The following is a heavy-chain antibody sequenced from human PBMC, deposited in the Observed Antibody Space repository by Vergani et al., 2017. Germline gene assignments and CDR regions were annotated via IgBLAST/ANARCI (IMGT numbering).Heavy chain of an antibody. D-gene: IGHD3-10*01. V-gene: IGHV3-23*01. CDR3: AKSPAPELLWFGELLPTTHFDY. CDR2: ISGSGGST. J-gene: IGHJ4*02. Sequence: EVQLLESGGGLVQPGGSLRLSCAASGFTFSSYAMSWVRQAPGKGLEWVSAISGSGGSTYYADSVKGRFTISRDNSKNTLYLQMNSLRAEDTAVYYCAKSPAPELLWFGELLPTTHFDYGGQGTLVTVSS. CDR1: GFTFSSYA.